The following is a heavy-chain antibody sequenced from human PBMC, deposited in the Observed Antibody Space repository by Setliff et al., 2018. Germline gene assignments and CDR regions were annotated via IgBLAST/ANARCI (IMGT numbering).Heavy chain of an antibody. CDR3: ARLRAPGSHGLDP. Sequence: GGSLRLSCAASGFTFSSYSMNWVRQAPGKGLEWVSYISGSGSTIYYADSVKGRFTISRDNAKTSLYLQMNSLRADDTAVYYCARLRAPGSHGLDPWGQGTLVTVSA. CDR1: GFTFSSYS. V-gene: IGHV3-48*01. J-gene: IGHJ5*02. CDR2: ISGSGSTI. D-gene: IGHD3-10*01.